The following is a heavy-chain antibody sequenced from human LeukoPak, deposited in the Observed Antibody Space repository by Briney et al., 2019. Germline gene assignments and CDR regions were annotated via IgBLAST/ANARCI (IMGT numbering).Heavy chain of an antibody. D-gene: IGHD1-26*01. CDR2: IKQDGSEK. V-gene: IGHV3-7*01. Sequence: GGSLRLSCAASGFTFSSYWMSSVRQAPGKGLEWVANIKQDGSEKYSVDSVKGRFTIYRDNAKNSLYMQMNSLRAEDTAVYYCARVRSGSYSFDFWGQGTLVTVSS. J-gene: IGHJ4*02. CDR1: GFTFSSYW. CDR3: ARVRSGSYSFDF.